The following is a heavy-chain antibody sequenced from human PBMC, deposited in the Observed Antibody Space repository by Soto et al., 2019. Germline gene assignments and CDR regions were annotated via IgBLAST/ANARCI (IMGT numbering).Heavy chain of an antibody. CDR2: IIPIIGII. J-gene: IGHJ5*02. V-gene: IGHV1-69*04. D-gene: IGHD4-4*01. CDR1: GGTFSSYP. CDR3: AGDPDSHYNDSHASSYP. Sequence: ASVKVSCKASGGTFSSYPITWVRQAPGQGLEWMGRIIPIIGIINYAQKFQGRVTISADKFTGTAYMELTGLRSDDTAVYYCAGDPDSHYNDSHASSYPWGQGTLVTVS.